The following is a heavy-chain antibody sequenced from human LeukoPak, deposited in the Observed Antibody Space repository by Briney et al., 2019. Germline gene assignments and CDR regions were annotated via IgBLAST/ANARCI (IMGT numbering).Heavy chain of an antibody. J-gene: IGHJ5*02. D-gene: IGHD3-22*01. CDR3: ARDQYYDSKGWFDP. V-gene: IGHV1-18*01. CDR2: IHTYNGHT. Sequence: GASVKVSCKSSGYTFNSYDITWVRQAPGQGLEWMGWIHTYNGHTNYAQKLQGRVTMTTDTSTNTAYMELRSLRSDDTAVYYCARDQYYDSKGWFDPWGQGTLVTVSS. CDR1: GYTFNSYD.